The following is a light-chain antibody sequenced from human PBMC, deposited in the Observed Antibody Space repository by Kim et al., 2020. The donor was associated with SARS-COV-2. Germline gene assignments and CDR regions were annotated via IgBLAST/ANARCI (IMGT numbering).Light chain of an antibody. J-gene: IGKJ2*02. CDR1: QSVSSSY. CDR2: GAS. V-gene: IGKV3-20*01. Sequence: LSPGERDTLSCRASQSVSSSYLAWYQQKPGRAPRLLIYGASSRATGIPDRFSGSGSGTDFTLTISRLEPEDFAVYYCQQYGSSPGTFGQGTKLEI. CDR3: QQYGSSPGT.